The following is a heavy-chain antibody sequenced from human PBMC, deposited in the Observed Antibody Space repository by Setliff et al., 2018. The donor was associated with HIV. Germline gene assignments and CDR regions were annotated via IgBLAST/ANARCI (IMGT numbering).Heavy chain of an antibody. V-gene: IGHV4-39*01. J-gene: IGHJ4*02. CDR1: GASISSHNYY. CDR3: TIPASSLAPN. Sequence: SETLSLTCTVSGASISSHNYYWGWIRQSPGKGLEWIASIRSSGDTYYNPSLQSRVIISVDTSNNQISLKLTSVTTADTAVYYCTIPASSLAPNWGRGTQVTSPQ. CDR2: IRSSGDT.